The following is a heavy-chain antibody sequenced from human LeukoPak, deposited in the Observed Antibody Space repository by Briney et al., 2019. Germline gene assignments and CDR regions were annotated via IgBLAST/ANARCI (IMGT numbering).Heavy chain of an antibody. CDR1: GGSISGYY. CDR3: ARDLTPDDY. J-gene: IGHJ4*02. CDR2: INYSGST. Sequence: PSETLSLTCTVSGGSISGYYWSWIRQPPGKGLEWIGYINYSGSTNYNPSLKSRVTISVDTSKNQFSLKLSSVTAADTAVYYCARDLTPDDYWGQGTLVTVSS. D-gene: IGHD2-15*01. V-gene: IGHV4-59*12.